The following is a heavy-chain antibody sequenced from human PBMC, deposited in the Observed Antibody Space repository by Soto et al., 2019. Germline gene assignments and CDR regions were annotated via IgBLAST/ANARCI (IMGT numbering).Heavy chain of an antibody. D-gene: IGHD3-22*01. Sequence: QVHLQESGPGLVKPSQTLSLTCTVSGGSISTGGYYWNWIRQHPGKGLEWIGYTYYSGNTFYNPSLKGRVTLXXDXSMXQFSLKRNSVTAADTAVYYCARGRRESSVRNYFDSWGQGTLVTVSS. CDR3: ARGRRESSVRNYFDS. CDR1: GGSISTGGYY. CDR2: TYYSGNT. V-gene: IGHV4-31*03. J-gene: IGHJ4*02.